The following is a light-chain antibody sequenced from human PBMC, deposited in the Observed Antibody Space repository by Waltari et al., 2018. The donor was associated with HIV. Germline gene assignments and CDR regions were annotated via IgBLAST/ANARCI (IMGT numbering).Light chain of an antibody. V-gene: IGLV2-23*01. Sequence: QSALTQPASVSGSPGQSITISCTGTSSDVGSYNLVSWYQQHPGKAPKLMIYEGSKRPSGVSNRCSGSKSGNTASLTISGLQAEEEADYYCCSYAGSSTLEVFGGGTKLTVL. J-gene: IGLJ2*01. CDR1: SSDVGSYNL. CDR3: CSYAGSSTLEV. CDR2: EGS.